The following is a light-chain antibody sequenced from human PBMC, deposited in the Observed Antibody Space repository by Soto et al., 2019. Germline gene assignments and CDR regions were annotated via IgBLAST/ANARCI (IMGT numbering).Light chain of an antibody. CDR1: QSVSRS. CDR2: DAS. Sequence: VAITCRASQSVSRSLAWYQQKPGKAPQLLLYDASTLESGVPARFSGSGSGTEFTLTISSLQPDDFATHYCQQYNTYSWTFGQGTMVDI. CDR3: QQYNTYSWT. V-gene: IGKV1-5*01. J-gene: IGKJ1*01.